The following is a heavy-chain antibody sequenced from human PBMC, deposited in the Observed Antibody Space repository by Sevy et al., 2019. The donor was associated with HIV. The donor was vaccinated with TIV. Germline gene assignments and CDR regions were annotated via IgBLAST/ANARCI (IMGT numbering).Heavy chain of an antibody. CDR2: IKSKTDGGTT. Sequence: GGSLRLSCAASGFTFTNAWMSWVRQAPGKGLEWVGRIKSKTDGGTTDYAAPVKGRFTISRDDSKNTLYLQMNSLKTEDTAVYYCTTDSLVLGPSFDYWGQGTLVTVSS. CDR1: GFTFTNAW. CDR3: TTDSLVLGPSFDY. D-gene: IGHD2-8*02. V-gene: IGHV3-15*01. J-gene: IGHJ4*02.